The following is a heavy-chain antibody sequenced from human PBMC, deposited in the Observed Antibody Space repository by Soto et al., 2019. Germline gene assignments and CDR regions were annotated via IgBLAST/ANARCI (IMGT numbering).Heavy chain of an antibody. CDR1: GYTFTSYD. Sequence: ASVKVSCKASGYTFTSYDINWVRQATGQGLEWMGWMNPNSGNTGYAQKFQGRVTMTRNTSISTAYMELSSLRSEDTAVYYCARAPTYYDYIWGSYRTDPVDAFDIWGQGTMVTVSS. J-gene: IGHJ3*02. CDR2: MNPNSGNT. V-gene: IGHV1-8*01. CDR3: ARAPTYYDYIWGSYRTDPVDAFDI. D-gene: IGHD3-16*02.